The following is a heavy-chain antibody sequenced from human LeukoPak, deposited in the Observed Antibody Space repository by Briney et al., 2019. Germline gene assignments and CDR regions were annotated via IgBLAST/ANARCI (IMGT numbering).Heavy chain of an antibody. CDR3: ARGVRVVAATVFFDY. V-gene: IGHV4-34*01. CDR1: GGSFSGYY. J-gene: IGHJ4*02. Sequence: PSETLSLTCAVYGGSFSGYYWSWIRQPPGKGLEWIGEINHSGSTNYNPPLKSRVTISVDTSKNQFSLKLSSVTAADTAVYYCARGVRVVAATVFFDYWGQGTLVTVSS. D-gene: IGHD2-15*01. CDR2: INHSGST.